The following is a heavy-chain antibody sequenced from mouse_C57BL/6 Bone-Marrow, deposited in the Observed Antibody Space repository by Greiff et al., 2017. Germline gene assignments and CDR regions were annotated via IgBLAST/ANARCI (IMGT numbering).Heavy chain of an antibody. V-gene: IGHV1-72*01. CDR3: ARGGIYYYGSRGSMDY. CDR1: GYTFTSYW. Sequence: QVHVKQPGAELVKPGASVKLSCKASGYTFTSYWMHWVKQRPGRGLEWIGRIAPNSGGTKYNEKFKSKATLTVDKPSSTAYMQLSSLTSEDSAVYYCARGGIYYYGSRGSMDYWGQGTSVTVSS. J-gene: IGHJ4*01. D-gene: IGHD1-1*01. CDR2: IAPNSGGT.